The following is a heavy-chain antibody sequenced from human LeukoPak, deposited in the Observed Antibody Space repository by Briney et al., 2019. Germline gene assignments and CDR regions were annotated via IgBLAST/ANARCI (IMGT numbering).Heavy chain of an antibody. CDR2: ISSDGSST. J-gene: IGHJ3*02. V-gene: IGHV3-74*01. CDR1: GFTFSSYW. D-gene: IGHD1-26*01. Sequence: GGSLRLSCAASGFTFSSYWMHWVRQAPGKGLVWVSRISSDGSSTSYADSVKGRFTISRDNAKNTLYLQMNSLRAEDTAVYYCAKDRYSGSSDAFDIWGHGTMVTVSS. CDR3: AKDRYSGSSDAFDI.